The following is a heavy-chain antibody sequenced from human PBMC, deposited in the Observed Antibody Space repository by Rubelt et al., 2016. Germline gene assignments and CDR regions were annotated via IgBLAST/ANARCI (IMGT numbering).Heavy chain of an antibody. J-gene: IGHJ4*02. CDR2: IYYSGST. Sequence: QLQLQESGPGLVKPSETLSLTCTVSGGSISSSSYYWGWIRQPPGKGLEWIGSIYYSGSTYYNPSRKSRVTISGESSKNQFSLRLSYVTAADTAVYYCALEVAYSSGWYEDYWGQGTLVTVSS. D-gene: IGHD6-19*01. V-gene: IGHV4-39*01. CDR3: ALEVAYSSGWYEDY. CDR1: GGSISSSSYY.